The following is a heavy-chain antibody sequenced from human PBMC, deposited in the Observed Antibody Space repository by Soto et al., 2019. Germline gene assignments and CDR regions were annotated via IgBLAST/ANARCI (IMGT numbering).Heavy chain of an antibody. D-gene: IGHD3-10*01. Sequence: GGSLRLSCAASGFTFDDYAMHWVRQAPGKGLEWVSGISWNSGSIGYADSVKGRFTISRDNAKNSLYLQMNSLRAEDTALYYCAKDWGFGEFHYFDYWGQGTLVTVSS. V-gene: IGHV3-9*01. CDR1: GFTFDDYA. CDR3: AKDWGFGEFHYFDY. J-gene: IGHJ4*02. CDR2: ISWNSGSI.